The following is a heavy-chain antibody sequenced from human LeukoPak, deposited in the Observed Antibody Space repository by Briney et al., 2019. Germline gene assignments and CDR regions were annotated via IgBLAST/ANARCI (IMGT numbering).Heavy chain of an antibody. CDR2: IIPIFGTA. V-gene: IGHV1-69*13. CDR3: ARSPRGYSGYEARLNWFDP. D-gene: IGHD5-12*01. Sequence: SVKVSCKASGGTFSSYAISWARQAPGQGLEWMGGIIPIFGTANYAQKFQGRVTITADESTSTAYMELSSLRSEDTAVYYCARSPRGYSGYEARLNWFDPWGQGTLVTVSS. J-gene: IGHJ5*02. CDR1: GGTFSSYA.